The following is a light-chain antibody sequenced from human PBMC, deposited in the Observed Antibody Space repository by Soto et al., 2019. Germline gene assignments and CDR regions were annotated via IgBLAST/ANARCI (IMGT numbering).Light chain of an antibody. V-gene: IGKV1-5*01. Sequence: DIQMTQSPSTLSASVGDRVTITCRASQSINNWLAWYRQKPGKAPELLIFDASSLEGGVPSRFSGSGSGTEFTLTISSLQPDDFATYSCQQYKTYSITFGQGTRLEIK. J-gene: IGKJ5*01. CDR2: DAS. CDR1: QSINNW. CDR3: QQYKTYSIT.